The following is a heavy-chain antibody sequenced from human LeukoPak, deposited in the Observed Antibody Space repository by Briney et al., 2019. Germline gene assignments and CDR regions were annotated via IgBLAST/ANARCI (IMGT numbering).Heavy chain of an antibody. CDR2: INPNSGGT. D-gene: IGHD2-2*01. V-gene: IGHV1-2*02. CDR3: ARDYRYCSGTSCWVDY. J-gene: IGHJ4*02. Sequence: ASVKVSCKASGYTFTGYYMHWVRQAPGQGLEWMGWINPNSGGTNYAQKFQGRVTMTRGTSISTAYMELSRLRSDDPAVYYCARDYRYCSGTSCWVDYWGQGTLVTVSS. CDR1: GYTFTGYY.